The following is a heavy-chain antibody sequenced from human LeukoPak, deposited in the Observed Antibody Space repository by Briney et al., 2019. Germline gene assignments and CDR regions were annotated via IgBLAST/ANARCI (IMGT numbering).Heavy chain of an antibody. CDR1: GYSFTGYA. V-gene: IGHV1-2*02. Sequence: GASVKVSCKASGYSFTGYAMHWAQQAPGQGLEWMGLINPNSGGTNYAQKFQGRVTMTRDTSIGTAYMELSMLRPDDTVVYYCARSTDLDPWGQGTLVTVSS. D-gene: IGHD4-11*01. CDR3: ARSTDLDP. J-gene: IGHJ5*02. CDR2: INPNSGGT.